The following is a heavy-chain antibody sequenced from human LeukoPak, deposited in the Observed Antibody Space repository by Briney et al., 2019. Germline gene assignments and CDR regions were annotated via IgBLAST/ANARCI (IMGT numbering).Heavy chain of an antibody. Sequence: ASVKVSCKASGGTFSSYAISWVRQAPGQGLEWMGIINPSGGSTSYAQKFQGRVTMTRDTSTSTVYMELSSLRSEDTAVYYCARDIAVAGSDYWGQGTLVTVSS. CDR3: ARDIAVAGSDY. V-gene: IGHV1-46*01. J-gene: IGHJ4*02. D-gene: IGHD6-19*01. CDR2: INPSGGST. CDR1: GGTFSSYA.